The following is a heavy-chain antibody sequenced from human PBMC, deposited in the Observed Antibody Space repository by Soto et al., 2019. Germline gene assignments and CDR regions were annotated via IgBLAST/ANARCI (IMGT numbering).Heavy chain of an antibody. CDR3: ARVPYSGSYGNAFDI. CDR2: IIPIFGTA. D-gene: IGHD1-26*01. V-gene: IGHV1-69*13. Sequence: SVKVSCKASGGTFSSYAISWVRQAPGQGLEWMGGIIPIFGTANYAQKFQGRVTITADESTSTAYMELSSLRSEDTAVYYCARVPYSGSYGNAFDIWGQGTMVTVSS. J-gene: IGHJ3*02. CDR1: GGTFSSYA.